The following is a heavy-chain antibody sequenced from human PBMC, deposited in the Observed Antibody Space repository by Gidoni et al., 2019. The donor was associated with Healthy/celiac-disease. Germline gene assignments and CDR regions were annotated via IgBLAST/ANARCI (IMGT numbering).Heavy chain of an antibody. Sequence: QVQLQQSCPGLVKPSQTLSLTCAISGDSVSSKSPAWNWIRQSPSRGLEWLGRTYYRSKWYNDYAVSLKSRITINPDTSKNQFSLQLNSVTPEDTAVYYCAREGIAAAGTRLDDAFDIWGQGTMVTVSS. CDR3: AREGIAAAGTRLDDAFDI. D-gene: IGHD6-13*01. CDR1: GDSVSSKSPA. CDR2: TYYRSKWYN. J-gene: IGHJ3*02. V-gene: IGHV6-1*01.